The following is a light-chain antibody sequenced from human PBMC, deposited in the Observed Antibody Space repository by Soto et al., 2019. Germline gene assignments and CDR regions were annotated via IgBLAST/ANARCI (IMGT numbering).Light chain of an antibody. J-gene: IGKJ2*01. CDR3: QQRSNWRPPYT. CDR1: PSVSSY. Sequence: EIVLTQSPATVSLSPGERATLSCRASPSVSSYLAWYQQRPGQAPRLLICDASTRATGIPARFSGSGSGTDFTLTISSLEPEDFAVYYCQQRSNWRPPYTFGQGTKREIK. CDR2: DAS. V-gene: IGKV3-11*01.